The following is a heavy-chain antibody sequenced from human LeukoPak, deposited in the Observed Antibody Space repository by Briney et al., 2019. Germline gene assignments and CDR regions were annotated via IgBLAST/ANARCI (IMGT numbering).Heavy chain of an antibody. CDR3: ARDDGDFGSHVPFDY. Sequence: SQTLSLTCTVSGASISSTSYCWGWIRQPAGKGLEWIGHIHTSGSTNYNPSLKSRVTISVDTSKNQFSLKLSSVTAADTAVYYCARDDGDFGSHVPFDYWGQGTLVTVSS. D-gene: IGHD4-17*01. CDR1: GASISSTSYC. CDR2: IHTSGST. J-gene: IGHJ4*02. V-gene: IGHV4-61*09.